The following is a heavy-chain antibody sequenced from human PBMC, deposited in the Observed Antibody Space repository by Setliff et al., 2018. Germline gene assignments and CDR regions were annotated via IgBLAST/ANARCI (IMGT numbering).Heavy chain of an antibody. CDR2: IIPVFGAT. J-gene: IGHJ6*03. D-gene: IGHD4-4*01. CDR3: ATEGGSTITRHYMDV. V-gene: IGHV1-69*05. CDR1: GGSFNTYA. Sequence: RASVKVSCKASGGSFNTYAISWVRQAPGQGLEWLGGIIPVFGATNYAQKFQGRLTITTDKPTTTAYMELSSLRSDDTAVYYCATEGGSTITRHYMDVWGKGTAVTVS.